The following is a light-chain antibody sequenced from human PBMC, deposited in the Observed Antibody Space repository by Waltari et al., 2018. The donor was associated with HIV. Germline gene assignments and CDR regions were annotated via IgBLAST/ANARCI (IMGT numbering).Light chain of an antibody. CDR1: SSDVGGYNY. J-gene: IGLJ2*01. Sequence: QSITISCTGTSSDVGGYNYVSWYQQHQGKAPKLMIYDVSNRPSGISNRFSGSKSGNTASLTISGLQAEDEADYYCSSYTSSSTLDVVFGGGTKLTVL. CDR2: DVS. CDR3: SSYTSSSTLDVV. V-gene: IGLV2-14*03.